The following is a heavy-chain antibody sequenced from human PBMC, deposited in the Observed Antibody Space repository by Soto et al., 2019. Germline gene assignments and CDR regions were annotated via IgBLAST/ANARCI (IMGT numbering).Heavy chain of an antibody. CDR2: IYWNDDK. D-gene: IGHD6-19*01. Sequence: QITLKESGPTLVRPTQTLTLTCTFSGFSLSTSGLGVGWIRQPPGKALEWLALIYWNDDKRYSPSLKARLTITKDPSKIQVVLIMTNMDPVDTATYYCAHRPSGWYLFDYWGQGTLVTVSS. V-gene: IGHV2-5*01. CDR3: AHRPSGWYLFDY. J-gene: IGHJ4*02. CDR1: GFSLSTSGLG.